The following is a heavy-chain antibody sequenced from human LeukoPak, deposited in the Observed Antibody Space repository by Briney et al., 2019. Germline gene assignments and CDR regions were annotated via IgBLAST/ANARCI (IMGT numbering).Heavy chain of an antibody. CDR1: GGSISSGGYS. V-gene: IGHV4-30-2*01. J-gene: IGHJ4*02. CDR2: IYHSGST. CDR3: ARDFTSGWYGGHFDY. D-gene: IGHD6-19*01. Sequence: SQTLSLTCAVSGGSISSGGYSWSWIRQPPGKGLEWIGYIYHSGSTYYNPSLKSRVTISVDRSKNQFSLKLSSVTAADTAVYYCARDFTSGWYGGHFDYWGQGTLVTVSS.